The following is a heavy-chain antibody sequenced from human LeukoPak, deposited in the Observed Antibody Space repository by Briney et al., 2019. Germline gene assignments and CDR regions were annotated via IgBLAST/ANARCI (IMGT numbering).Heavy chain of an antibody. CDR3: VRDRSASGDYYALGY. Sequence: GGSLRLSCAASGFTGSSKYMTWVRQAPGKGLEWLSVIYSGGDTYYADFVRGRFTISRDNSKNMVFLQMRSLRAEDTAVYYCVRDRSASGDYYALGYWGQGTLVTVSS. D-gene: IGHD3-22*01. CDR1: GFTGSSKY. CDR2: IYSGGDT. J-gene: IGHJ4*02. V-gene: IGHV3-66*01.